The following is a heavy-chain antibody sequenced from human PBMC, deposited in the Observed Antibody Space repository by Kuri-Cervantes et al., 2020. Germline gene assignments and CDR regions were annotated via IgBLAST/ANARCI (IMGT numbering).Heavy chain of an antibody. D-gene: IGHD6-6*01. CDR2: IYYSGNT. Sequence: SETLSLTCTVSGGFISSYYWSWIRQPPGKGLEWIGYIYYSGNTNYNPSLKSRVTISVDTSKNQFSLKLSSVTAADTAVYYCARAPVLAARSKVYFDYWGQGTLVTVSS. V-gene: IGHV4-59*12. CDR1: GGFISSYY. CDR3: ARAPVLAARSKVYFDY. J-gene: IGHJ4*02.